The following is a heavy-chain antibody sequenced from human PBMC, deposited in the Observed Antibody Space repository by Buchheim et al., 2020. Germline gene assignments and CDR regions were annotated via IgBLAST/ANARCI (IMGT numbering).Heavy chain of an antibody. V-gene: IGHV4-34*01. CDR3: ARGYSSSWFDP. Sequence: QVQLQQWGAGLLKPSETLSLTCAVYGGSISGYYWSWIRQPPGKGLEWIGEINQSGSTNYNPSLKSRVTISVDTSGHHFFLKLSSVTAADTAGDYCARGYSSSWFDPWGEGTL. J-gene: IGHJ5*02. CDR1: GGSISGYY. D-gene: IGHD6-19*01. CDR2: INQSGST.